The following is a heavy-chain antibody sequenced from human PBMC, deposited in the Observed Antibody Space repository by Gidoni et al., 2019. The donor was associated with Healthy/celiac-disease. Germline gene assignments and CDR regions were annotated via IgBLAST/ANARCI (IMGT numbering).Heavy chain of an antibody. CDR1: GFTFSKAW. J-gene: IGHJ4*02. Sequence: EVQLVESGGGLVKPGGSLRLSCAVSGFTFSKAWMSWVRQAPGKGLEWVGLIKSKTDGGTTDYAAPVKGRFTISRDDSKNTLYLQMNSLKTEDTAVYYCGQGYWGQGTLVTVSS. CDR2: IKSKTDGGTT. V-gene: IGHV3-15*01. CDR3: GQGY.